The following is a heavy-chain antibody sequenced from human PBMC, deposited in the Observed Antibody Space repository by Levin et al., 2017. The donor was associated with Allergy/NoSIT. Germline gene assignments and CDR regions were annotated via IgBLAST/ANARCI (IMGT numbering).Heavy chain of an antibody. V-gene: IGHV3-64D*06. Sequence: PGGSLRLSCSASGFTFSSYTMHWVRQAPGKGLEYVSAISSNGGSTYYADSVKGRFTISRDNSKNTLFLQVSSLRAEDTAVYYCVKSYHQYYYDGSGGFDYWGQGTLVTVSS. J-gene: IGHJ4*02. CDR1: GFTFSSYT. D-gene: IGHD3-22*01. CDR2: ISSNGGST. CDR3: VKSYHQYYYDGSGGFDY.